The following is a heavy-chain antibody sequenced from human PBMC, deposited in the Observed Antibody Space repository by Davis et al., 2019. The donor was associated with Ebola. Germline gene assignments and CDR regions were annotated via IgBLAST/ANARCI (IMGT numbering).Heavy chain of an antibody. CDR3: ARDLTFFGVVNDAYYYYGMDV. CDR1: GFTFSSYW. D-gene: IGHD3-3*01. J-gene: IGHJ6*02. Sequence: HTGGSLRLSCAASGFTFSSYWMHWVRQAPGKGLVWISRINSDGSSTSYADSVKGRFTIPRDNAKNTLYLQMNSLRAEDTAVYYCARDLTFFGVVNDAYYYYGMDVWGQGTTVTVSS. CDR2: INSDGSST. V-gene: IGHV3-74*01.